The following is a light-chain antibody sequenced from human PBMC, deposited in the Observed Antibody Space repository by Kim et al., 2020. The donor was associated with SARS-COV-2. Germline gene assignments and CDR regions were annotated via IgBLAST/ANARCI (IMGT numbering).Light chain of an antibody. CDR1: QSVSNN. V-gene: IGKV3-15*01. CDR3: HQYNDWPPGDT. Sequence: SPGERATLSCMASQSVSNNLAWYQHKPGRPPRLLIYGASTRATGVPARFSGYGSGTDFTLTVSSLQSEDFAVYYCHQYNDWPPGDTFGQGTKLEI. J-gene: IGKJ2*01. CDR2: GAS.